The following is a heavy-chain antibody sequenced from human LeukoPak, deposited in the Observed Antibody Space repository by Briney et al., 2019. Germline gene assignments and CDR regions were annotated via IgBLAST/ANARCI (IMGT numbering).Heavy chain of an antibody. CDR2: ISWNSGSI. D-gene: IGHD3-9*01. CDR3: AKGDILTGSYISFNAFDI. V-gene: IGHV3-9*01. Sequence: GRSLRLSCAASGFTFDDYAMHWVRQAPGKGLEWVSGISWNSGSIGYADSVKGRFTISRDNAKNSLYLQMNSLRAEDTALYYCAKGDILTGSYISFNAFDIWGQGTMVTVSS. CDR1: GFTFDDYA. J-gene: IGHJ3*02.